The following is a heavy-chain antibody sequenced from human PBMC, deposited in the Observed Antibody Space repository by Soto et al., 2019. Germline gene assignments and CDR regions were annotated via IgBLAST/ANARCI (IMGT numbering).Heavy chain of an antibody. CDR2: ISYDGSNK. V-gene: IGHV3-30*03. J-gene: IGHJ5*02. CDR3: SRGIKGGLDA. D-gene: IGHD2-21*01. CDR1: GFVSNDYD. Sequence: QVQLAESGGGVVQPGRSLRLSCATSGFVSNDYDIHWVRQAPGKGLAWLASISYDGSNKYYADSVKGRFTISRDNSKNTLSLQINSLGAEETAVYYCSRGIKGGLDAWGPGTLVTVSS.